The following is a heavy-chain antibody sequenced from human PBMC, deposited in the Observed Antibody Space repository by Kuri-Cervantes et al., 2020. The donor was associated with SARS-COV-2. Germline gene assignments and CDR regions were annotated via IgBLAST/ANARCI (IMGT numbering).Heavy chain of an antibody. CDR1: GYTFTGYY. V-gene: IGHV1-2*02. D-gene: IGHD6-6*01. CDR3: AREGNSSSSGRFDY. CDR2: INPNSGGT. J-gene: IGHJ4*02. Sequence: ASVKVSCKASGYTFTGYYMHWVRQAPGQGLEWMGWINPNSGGTNYAQKFQGRVTMTRDTSISTAYMELSRLRSDDTAVYYCAREGNSSSSGRFDYWGQGTLVTVSS.